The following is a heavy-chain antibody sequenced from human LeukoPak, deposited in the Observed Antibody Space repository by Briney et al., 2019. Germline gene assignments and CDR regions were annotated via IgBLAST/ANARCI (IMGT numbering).Heavy chain of an antibody. D-gene: IGHD6-19*01. CDR1: GGSISSGGYS. J-gene: IGHJ6*02. V-gene: IGHV4-30-2*01. Sequence: SETLSLTCAVSGGSISSGGYSWSWIRQPPGKGLEWIGYIYHSGSTYYNPSLKSRVTISVDRSKNQFSLKLSSVTAADTAVYYCARGMAGQDYYGMDVWAKGPRSPSP. CDR2: IYHSGST. CDR3: ARGMAGQDYYGMDV.